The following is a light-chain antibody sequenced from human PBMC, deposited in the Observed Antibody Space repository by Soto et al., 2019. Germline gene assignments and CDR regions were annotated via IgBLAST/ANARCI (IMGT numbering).Light chain of an antibody. J-gene: IGLJ1*01. V-gene: IGLV3-9*01. Sequence: SYELIQPLSVSVALGQTATITCGGNNIGSRNVHWYQVKPGQAPVLVIYRETIRPSGIPERFSGSNSGNTATLTISSAQAGDEADYYCQVWDINTGVFGAGTKVTVL. CDR1: NIGSRN. CDR2: RET. CDR3: QVWDINTGV.